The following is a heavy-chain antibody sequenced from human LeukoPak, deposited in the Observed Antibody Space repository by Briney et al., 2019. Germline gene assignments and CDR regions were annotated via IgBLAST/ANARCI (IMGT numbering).Heavy chain of an antibody. CDR1: GYTFTSYA. V-gene: IGHV1-69*05. CDR2: IIPIFGTA. D-gene: IGHD6-19*01. Sequence: ASVKVSCKASGYTFTSYAISWVRQAPGQGLEWMGGIIPIFGTANYAQKFQGRVTITTDESTSTAYMELSSLRSEDTAVYYCARAYSSGWYVDYWGQGTLVTVSS. J-gene: IGHJ4*02. CDR3: ARAYSSGWYVDY.